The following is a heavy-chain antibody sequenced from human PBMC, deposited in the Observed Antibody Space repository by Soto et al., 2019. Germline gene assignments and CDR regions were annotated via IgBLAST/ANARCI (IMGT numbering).Heavy chain of an antibody. CDR1: GGSISSYY. J-gene: IGHJ4*02. D-gene: IGHD3-3*01. CDR3: ARGVLRFFQEY. V-gene: IGHV4-59*01. Sequence: QVQLQESGPGLVKPSETLSLTCTVSGGSISSYYWSWIRQPPGKGLEWIGYIYYSGSTNYNPSLKSRVTISVDTSKNQVSLKLSSVTAADTAVYYCARGVLRFFQEYWGQGTLVTVSS. CDR2: IYYSGST.